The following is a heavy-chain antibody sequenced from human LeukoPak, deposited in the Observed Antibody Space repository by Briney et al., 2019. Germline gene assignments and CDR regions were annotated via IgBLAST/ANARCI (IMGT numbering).Heavy chain of an antibody. CDR2: IYYSGST. V-gene: IGHV4-59*11. CDR1: GGSISSHY. CDR3: ARVRGSYNIGH. D-gene: IGHD1-26*01. J-gene: IGHJ4*02. Sequence: SETLSLTCTVSGGSISSHYWSWIRQPPGKGLEWIGYIYYSGSTNYNPSLKSRVTISVDTSKNQFSLKLSSVTAADTAVYYCARVRGSYNIGHWGQGTLVTVSS.